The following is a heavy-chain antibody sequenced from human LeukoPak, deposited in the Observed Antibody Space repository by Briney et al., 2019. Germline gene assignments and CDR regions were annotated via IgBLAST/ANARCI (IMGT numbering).Heavy chain of an antibody. Sequence: AGGSLRLSCAASGFILSTHCMHWVRQAPGKGLEWVAGMWYDGSREDYADSVKGRFTISRDMSKNTLNLQMNSLRVEDTAMFYCARDLSFGSLDFRGQGTLVTVSS. CDR3: ARDLSFGSLDF. CDR2: MWYDGSRE. CDR1: GFILSTHC. J-gene: IGHJ4*02. V-gene: IGHV3-33*01. D-gene: IGHD1-26*01.